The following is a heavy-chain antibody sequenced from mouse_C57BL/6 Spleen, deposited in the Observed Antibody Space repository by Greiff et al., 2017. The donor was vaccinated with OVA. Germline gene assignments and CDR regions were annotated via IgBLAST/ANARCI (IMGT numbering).Heavy chain of an antibody. V-gene: IGHV2-5*01. CDR2: IWRGGST. CDR1: GFSLTSYG. Sequence: VKVVESGPGLVQPSQSLSITCTVSGFSLTSYGVHWVRQSPGKGLEWLGVIWRGGSTDYNAAFMSRLSITKDNSKSQVFFKMNSLQADDTAIYYCAKYDGVLYAMDYWGQGTSVTVSS. J-gene: IGHJ4*01. CDR3: AKYDGVLYAMDY. D-gene: IGHD2-14*01.